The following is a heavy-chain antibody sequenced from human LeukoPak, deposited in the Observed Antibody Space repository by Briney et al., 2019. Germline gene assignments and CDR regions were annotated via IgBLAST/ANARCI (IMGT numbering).Heavy chain of an antibody. CDR3: ARIDYGDYWYFDL. CDR1: GGSISSSSYY. Sequence: PSETLSLTCTVSGGSISSSSYYWGWIRQPPGKGLEWIGSIYYSGSTYYNPSLKSRVTISVDTSKNQFSLKLSSVTAADTAVCYCARIDYGDYWYFDLWGRGTLVTVSS. D-gene: IGHD4-17*01. CDR2: IYYSGST. V-gene: IGHV4-39*01. J-gene: IGHJ2*01.